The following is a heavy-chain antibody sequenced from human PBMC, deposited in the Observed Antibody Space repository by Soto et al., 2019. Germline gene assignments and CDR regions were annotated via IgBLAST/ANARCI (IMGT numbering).Heavy chain of an antibody. Sequence: PSQTLSLTCAISGDSVSSTGVAWNWVRQSPSRGLEWLGRTKYVSQWYYDYAVSVRGRISISADTSKNQFSLQLNSVTPEDTAVYYCARAYNWAFDYWGRGSLVTVSS. V-gene: IGHV6-1*01. J-gene: IGHJ4*01. CDR2: TKYVSQWYY. CDR1: GDSVSSTGVA. CDR3: ARAYNWAFDY. D-gene: IGHD1-20*01.